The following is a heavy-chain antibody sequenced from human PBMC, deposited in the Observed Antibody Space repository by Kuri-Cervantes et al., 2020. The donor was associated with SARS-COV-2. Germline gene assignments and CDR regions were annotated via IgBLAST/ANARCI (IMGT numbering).Heavy chain of an antibody. Sequence: GESLKISCAASGFTFSSYGMHWVRQAPGKGLEWVAFISYDGSNKYYADSVKGRFTISRDNSKNTLYLQMNSLRAEDTAVYYCASGYYDFWSGYDYWGQGTLVTVSS. CDR1: GFTFSSYG. CDR3: ASGYYDFWSGYDY. V-gene: IGHV3-30*19. CDR2: ISYDGSNK. D-gene: IGHD3-3*01. J-gene: IGHJ4*02.